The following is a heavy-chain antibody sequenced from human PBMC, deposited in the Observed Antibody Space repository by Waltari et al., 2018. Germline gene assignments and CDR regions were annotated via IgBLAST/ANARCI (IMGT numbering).Heavy chain of an antibody. J-gene: IGHJ3*02. CDR2: IYGSGRT. CDR1: GGSISSGGYY. Sequence: QVQLQESGPGLVKPSQTLSLTCTVSGGSISSGGYYWSWIRKHPGKGLEWIGYIYGSGRTYYNPSLKSRVTISVDTSKNQFSLKLSSVPAADTAVYYCARSRRTYYYDSSGYQNKTDAFDIWGQGTMVTVSS. CDR3: ARSRRTYYYDSSGYQNKTDAFDI. V-gene: IGHV4-31*03. D-gene: IGHD3-22*01.